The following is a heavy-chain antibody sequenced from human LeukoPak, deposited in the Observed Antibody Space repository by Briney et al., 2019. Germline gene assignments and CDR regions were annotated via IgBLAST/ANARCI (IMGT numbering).Heavy chain of an antibody. CDR3: ARDLGVGINWFDP. V-gene: IGHV4-30-2*01. J-gene: IGHJ5*02. D-gene: IGHD3-10*01. CDR2: IYHSGST. Sequence: SETLSLTCTVSGGSISSGGYYWSWIRQPPGKGLEWIGYIYHSGSTYYNPSLKSRVTISVDRSKNQFSLKLSSVTAADTAVYYCARDLGVGINWFDPWGQGTLVTVSS. CDR1: GGSISSGGYY.